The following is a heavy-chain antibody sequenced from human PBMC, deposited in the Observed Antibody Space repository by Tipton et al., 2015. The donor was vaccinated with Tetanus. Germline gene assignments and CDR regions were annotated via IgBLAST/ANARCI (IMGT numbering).Heavy chain of an antibody. CDR3: ARHLWGRRLDP. J-gene: IGHJ5*02. D-gene: IGHD7-27*01. V-gene: IGHV4-39*01. CDR2: IYFRGET. Sequence: TLSLTCTVSGGSINSSRFYWAWLRQPPGKGLEWIGSIYFRGETYYNSSLRSQVTLSVDRSRNQMSLQLSSVTAADTAVYYCARHLWGRRLDPWGQGTLVAVSS. CDR1: GGSINSSRFY.